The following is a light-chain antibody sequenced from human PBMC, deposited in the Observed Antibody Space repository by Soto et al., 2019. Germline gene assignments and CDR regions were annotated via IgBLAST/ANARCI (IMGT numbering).Light chain of an antibody. Sequence: EVVMTQSPATLSVSPGEGATLYCRASQSIRSNLAWYQKKPGQSHRLLIYGASTRATTVPARFSGSGYGTEFTLTISSLQSEDFAVYYCQQYDNWTLTFGGGTQVEIK. J-gene: IGKJ4*01. CDR2: GAS. CDR1: QSIRSN. V-gene: IGKV3-15*01. CDR3: QQYDNWTLT.